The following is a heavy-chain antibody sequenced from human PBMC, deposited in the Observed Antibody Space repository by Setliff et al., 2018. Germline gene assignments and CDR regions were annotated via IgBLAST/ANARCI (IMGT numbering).Heavy chain of an antibody. J-gene: IGHJ5*02. CDR2: IRYDGSNK. D-gene: IGHD2-15*01. Sequence: GGSLRLSCAASGFTFSSYGMHWVRQAPGKGLEWVAFIRYDGSNKDYADSVKGRFTISRDNPKNAVYLQMNSLRAEDTAEYYCARGVVVVVAATSNYFDPWGQGTLVTVSS. CDR3: ARGVVVVVAATSNYFDP. V-gene: IGHV3-30*02. CDR1: GFTFSSYG.